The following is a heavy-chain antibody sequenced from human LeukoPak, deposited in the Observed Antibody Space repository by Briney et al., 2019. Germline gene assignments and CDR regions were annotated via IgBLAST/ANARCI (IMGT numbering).Heavy chain of an antibody. CDR2: IYYSGST. V-gene: IGHV4-31*03. D-gene: IGHD4-17*01. J-gene: IGHJ6*02. CDR3: ARDGGRNYGDYHYYYYGMDV. CDR1: GGSISSGGYY. Sequence: SETLSLTCTVSGGSISSGGYYWSWIRQHPGKGLEWIGYIYYSGSTYYNPSLKSRVTISVDTSKNQFSLKLSSVTAADTAVYYCARDGGRNYGDYHYYYYGMDVWGQGTLVTVSS.